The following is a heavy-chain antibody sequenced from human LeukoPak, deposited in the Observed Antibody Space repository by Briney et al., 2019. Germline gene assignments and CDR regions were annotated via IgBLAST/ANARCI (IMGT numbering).Heavy chain of an antibody. CDR1: GFTVSTMY. V-gene: IGHV3-53*05. D-gene: IGHD3-10*01. CDR3: ARGQGK. J-gene: IGHJ4*02. CDR2: IHIGGGT. Sequence: GGSLRLSCVVSGFTVSTMYMNWVRQALGKGLEWVSIIHIGGGTDYADSVKGRFTISRDTSKNTLYLDMNRLRIEDTAIYYCARGQGKWGQGTLVTVS.